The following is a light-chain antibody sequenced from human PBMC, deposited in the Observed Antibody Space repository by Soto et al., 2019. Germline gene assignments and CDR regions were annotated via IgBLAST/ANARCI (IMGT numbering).Light chain of an antibody. V-gene: IGKV1D-12*01. CDR2: AAS. CDR1: QAISTW. CDR3: QQANSFPRT. J-gene: IGKJ1*01. Sequence: DIQMTQSPSSVSASVGDRVTITCRASQAISTWLAWYQQKPGKALNLLIYAASNLQTGVPSRFSGSGSGTDFTLTISSLQPEDVATYYCQQANSFPRTFGQGTKVEIK.